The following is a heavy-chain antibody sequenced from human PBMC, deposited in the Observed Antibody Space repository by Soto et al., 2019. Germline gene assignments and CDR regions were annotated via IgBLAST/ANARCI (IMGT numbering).Heavy chain of an antibody. CDR3: ARAYYGAVSVDY. D-gene: IGHD4-17*01. V-gene: IGHV4-30-4*01. J-gene: IGHJ4*02. CDR1: GGSISSGDYY. CDR2: IYYSGST. Sequence: QVQLQESGPGLVKPSQTLSLTCTVSGGSISSGDYYWSWIRQPPGKGLEWIGYIYYSGSTYYNRSLMSRVTISVDTSKHQFYLKLSSVTAADTAVYYCARAYYGAVSVDYWGRGTLVTVSS.